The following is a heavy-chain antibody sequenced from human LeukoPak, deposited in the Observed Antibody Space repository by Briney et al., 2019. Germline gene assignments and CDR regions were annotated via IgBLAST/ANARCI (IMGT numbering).Heavy chain of an antibody. V-gene: IGHV3-11*01. CDR1: GFTFSNAW. J-gene: IGHJ4*02. D-gene: IGHD3-10*01. CDR2: ISSGGSMI. CDR3: ANHGSGSYLPR. Sequence: GGSLRLSCAASGFTFSNAWMNWVRQAPGKGLEWVSYISSGGSMIYYADSVKGRFTISRDNAKNSLYLQMNSLRAEDTAVYYCANHGSGSYLPRWGQGTLVTVSS.